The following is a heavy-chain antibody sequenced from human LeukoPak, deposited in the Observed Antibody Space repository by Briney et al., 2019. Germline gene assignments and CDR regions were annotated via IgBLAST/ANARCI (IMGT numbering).Heavy chain of an antibody. V-gene: IGHV3-7*01. Sequence: GGSLRLSCAASGFTFSSYRMSWVRQAPGKGLEWVANIKQDGSEKYYVDSVKGRFTISRDNAKNSLYLQMNSLRAEDTAVYYCARVYGGSFDYWGQGTLVTVSS. CDR3: ARVYGGSFDY. CDR1: GFTFSSYR. CDR2: IKQDGSEK. D-gene: IGHD3-10*01. J-gene: IGHJ4*02.